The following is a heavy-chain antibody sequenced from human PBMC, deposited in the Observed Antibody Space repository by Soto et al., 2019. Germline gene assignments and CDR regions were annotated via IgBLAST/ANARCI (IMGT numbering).Heavy chain of an antibody. CDR2: IYTSGST. Sequence: SETLSLTCTVSGGSISSYYWSWIRQPAGKGLEWIGRIYTSGSTNYNPSLKSRVTMSVDTSKNQFSLKLSSVTAADTAVYYCAREGCSGGSCYFFPGEDWFDPWGQGTLVTVS. CDR1: GGSISSYY. J-gene: IGHJ5*02. D-gene: IGHD2-15*01. CDR3: AREGCSGGSCYFFPGEDWFDP. V-gene: IGHV4-4*07.